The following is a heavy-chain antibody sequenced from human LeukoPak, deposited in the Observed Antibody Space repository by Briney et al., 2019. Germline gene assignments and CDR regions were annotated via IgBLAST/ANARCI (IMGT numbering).Heavy chain of an antibody. CDR3: ARERGVVVVPAANDAFDI. D-gene: IGHD2-2*01. CDR1: GYTFTSYY. CDR2: INPSGGST. V-gene: IGHV1-46*01. J-gene: IGHJ3*02. Sequence: GASVKVSCKASGYTFTSYYMHWVRQAPGQGLEWMGIINPSGGSTSYAQKFQGRVTMTRDTSTSTVYMELSSLRSEDTAVYYCARERGVVVVPAANDAFDIWGQGTMVTVSS.